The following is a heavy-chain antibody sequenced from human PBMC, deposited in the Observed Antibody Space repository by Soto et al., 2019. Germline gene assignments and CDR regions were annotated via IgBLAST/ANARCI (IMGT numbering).Heavy chain of an antibody. CDR2: ISSSGDST. D-gene: IGHD4-17*01. Sequence: EVQLLETGGGLVQPGGSLRLSCAASGFTFSTYAMNWVRQAPGKGLEWVSAISSSGDSTYYAESVRGRFTISRDNSINTLYLQMSSLRTEDTAVYYCAHPRGYGVFDAVDIWGQGTMVTVSS. CDR3: AHPRGYGVFDAVDI. V-gene: IGHV3-23*01. CDR1: GFTFSTYA. J-gene: IGHJ3*02.